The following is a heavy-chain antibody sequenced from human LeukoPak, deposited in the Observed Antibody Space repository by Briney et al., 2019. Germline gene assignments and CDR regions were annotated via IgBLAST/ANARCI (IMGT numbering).Heavy chain of an antibody. V-gene: IGHV3-30*04. Sequence: GGSLRLSCAASGFTFSSYAMHWVRQAPGKGLEWVAVISYDGSNKYYADSVKGRFTISRDNSKNTLYLQMNSLRAEDTAVYYCAREGSGSPDAFDIWGQGTMVTVSS. D-gene: IGHD1-26*01. CDR2: ISYDGSNK. CDR1: GFTFSSYA. CDR3: AREGSGSPDAFDI. J-gene: IGHJ3*02.